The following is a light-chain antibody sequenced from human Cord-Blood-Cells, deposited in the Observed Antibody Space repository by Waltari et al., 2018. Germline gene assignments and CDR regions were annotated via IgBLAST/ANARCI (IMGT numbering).Light chain of an antibody. V-gene: IGKV1-5*03. CDR2: KAP. CDR3: QQYNSYSWT. Sequence: DIQMTQPPSTLSASVGDRVPITCRASQSISSWLAWYQQKPGKAPKLLIYKAPSLESGVPSRFSGSGSGTEFTLTISSLQPDDFATYYCQQYNSYSWTFGQGTKVEIK. J-gene: IGKJ1*01. CDR1: QSISSW.